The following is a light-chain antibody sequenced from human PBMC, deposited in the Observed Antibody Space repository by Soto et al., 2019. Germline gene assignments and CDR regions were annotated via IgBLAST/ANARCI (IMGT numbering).Light chain of an antibody. CDR2: AAS. CDR1: QGINNY. CDR3: QQRSNWIT. J-gene: IGKJ5*01. Sequence: DIQMTQSPSAVSASVGDRVTITCRASQGINNYLAWFQQQPGKAPKRLIYAASTLQTGVPSRFSGSGSGTDFTLTISSLEPEDFAIDYCQQRSNWITFGQGTRLEI. V-gene: IGKV1-17*03.